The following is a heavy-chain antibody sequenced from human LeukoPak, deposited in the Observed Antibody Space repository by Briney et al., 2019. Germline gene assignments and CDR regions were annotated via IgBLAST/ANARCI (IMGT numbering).Heavy chain of an antibody. CDR3: VSGGSSYYFDY. D-gene: IGHD1-26*01. CDR1: GFTFSSYG. CDR2: ISYDGSNK. J-gene: IGHJ4*02. Sequence: GGSLRLSCAASGFTFSSYGMHWVRQAPGEGLEWVAVISYDGSNKYYADSVKGRFTISRDNSKNTLYLQMNSLRAEDTAVYYCVSGGSSYYFDYWGQGTLVTVSS. V-gene: IGHV3-30*03.